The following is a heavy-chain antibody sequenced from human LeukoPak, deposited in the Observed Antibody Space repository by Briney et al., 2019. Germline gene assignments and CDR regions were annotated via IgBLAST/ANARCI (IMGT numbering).Heavy chain of an antibody. Sequence: GGSLRVSCAASGFTFSSYWMSWIRQAPGKGLEWVSYISSSGSTIYYADSVKGRFTISRDSAKNSLYLQMNSLRAEDTAVYYCARARTKLSGYYSYYFDYWGQGTLVTVSS. V-gene: IGHV3-11*01. D-gene: IGHD3-22*01. J-gene: IGHJ4*02. CDR3: ARARTKLSGYYSYYFDY. CDR1: GFTFSSYW. CDR2: ISSSGSTI.